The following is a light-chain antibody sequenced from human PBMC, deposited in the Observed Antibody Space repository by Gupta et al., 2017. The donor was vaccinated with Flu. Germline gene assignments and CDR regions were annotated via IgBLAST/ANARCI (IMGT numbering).Light chain of an antibody. J-gene: IGKJ4*01. CDR2: DAS. V-gene: IGKV1-33*01. CDR3: QQDYDVPPT. Sequence: DVQMTQSPSSLSASVGDRVTITCQASQGIGNFLNWYQQKPVKAPKLLIYDASNLETGVPSRFSGSGSGTDFTFTINSLQPEDVATYYCQQDYDVPPTFGGGTKVEIK. CDR1: QGIGNF.